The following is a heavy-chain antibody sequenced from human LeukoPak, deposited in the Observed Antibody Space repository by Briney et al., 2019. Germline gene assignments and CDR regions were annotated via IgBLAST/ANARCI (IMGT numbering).Heavy chain of an antibody. J-gene: IGHJ4*02. V-gene: IGHV3-21*01. CDR3: ARAFDIVVVTAATDFDY. CDR1: GFTFSSYS. CDR2: ISSSSSYI. D-gene: IGHD2-2*01. Sequence: GGSLRLSCAASGFTFSSYSMNWVRQAPGKGLEWVSSISSSSSYIYYADSVKGRFTISRDNAKNSLYLQMNSLRAEDTAVYYCARAFDIVVVTAATDFDYWGQGTLVTVSS.